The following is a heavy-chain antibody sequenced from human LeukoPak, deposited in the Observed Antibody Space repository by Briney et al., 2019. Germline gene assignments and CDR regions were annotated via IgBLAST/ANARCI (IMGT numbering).Heavy chain of an antibody. J-gene: IGHJ4*02. CDR2: INPSGGST. CDR1: GYTFTSYY. CDR3: ARLGYGETYYYDSSGPHYDY. D-gene: IGHD3-22*01. V-gene: IGHV1-46*01. Sequence: GASVKVSCKASGYTFTSYYMHWVRQAPGQGLEWMGIINPSGGSTSYAQKFQGRVTMTRDMSTSTVYMELSSLRSEDTAVYYCARLGYGETYYYDSSGPHYDYWGQGTLVTVSS.